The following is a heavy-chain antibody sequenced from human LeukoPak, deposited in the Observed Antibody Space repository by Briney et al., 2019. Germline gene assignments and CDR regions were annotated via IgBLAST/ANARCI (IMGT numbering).Heavy chain of an antibody. CDR1: GFTFSSYA. J-gene: IGHJ5*02. D-gene: IGHD1-7*01. Sequence: PGGSLRLSCAASGFTFSSYAMSWVRQAPGKGLEWVSAISGSGGSTYYADSVKGRFTISRDNAKNSLYLQMNSLRAEDMALYYCAKGDNWNYAESWFDPWGQGTLFTVSS. CDR3: AKGDNWNYAESWFDP. V-gene: IGHV3-23*01. CDR2: ISGSGGST.